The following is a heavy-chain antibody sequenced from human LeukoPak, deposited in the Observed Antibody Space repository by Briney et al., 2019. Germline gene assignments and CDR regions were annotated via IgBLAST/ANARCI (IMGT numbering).Heavy chain of an antibody. J-gene: IGHJ4*02. CDR3: ARPRYCSGGSCYGLFDY. Sequence: ASVKVSCKASGYTFTSYGISWVRQAPGQGLEWMGWISAHNGNTNYAQKLQGRVTMTTDTSTSTAYMELRSLRSDDTAVYYCARPRYCSGGSCYGLFDYWGQGTLVTVSS. V-gene: IGHV1-18*01. CDR2: ISAHNGNT. CDR1: GYTFTSYG. D-gene: IGHD2-15*01.